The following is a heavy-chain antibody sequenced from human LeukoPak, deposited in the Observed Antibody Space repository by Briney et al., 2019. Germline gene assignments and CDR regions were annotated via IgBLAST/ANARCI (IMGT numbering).Heavy chain of an antibody. CDR1: GGSISSYY. CDR2: IYYSGST. CDR3: ARHPATGLLDY. D-gene: IGHD1-26*01. Sequence: SETLSLTCTVSGGSISSYYWSWIRQPPGKGLEWIGYIYYSGSTNYNPSLKSRVTISVDTSKNQLSLKLSSVTAADTAVYYCARHPATGLLDYWGQGTLVTVSS. V-gene: IGHV4-59*08. J-gene: IGHJ4*02.